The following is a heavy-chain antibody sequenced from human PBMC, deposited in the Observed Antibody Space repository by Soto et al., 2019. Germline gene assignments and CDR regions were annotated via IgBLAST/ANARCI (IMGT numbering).Heavy chain of an antibody. CDR1: GYTFTSYA. D-gene: IGHD1-20*01. J-gene: IGHJ6*02. CDR2: INAGNGNT. CDR3: ARGGITGTPSPYYYYGMDV. Sequence: GASVKVSCKASGYTFTSYAMHWVRQAPGQRLEWMGWINAGNGNTKYSQKFQGRVTITRDTSASTAYMELSSLGSEDTAVYYCARGGITGTPSPYYYYGMDVWGQGTTVTVSS. V-gene: IGHV1-3*01.